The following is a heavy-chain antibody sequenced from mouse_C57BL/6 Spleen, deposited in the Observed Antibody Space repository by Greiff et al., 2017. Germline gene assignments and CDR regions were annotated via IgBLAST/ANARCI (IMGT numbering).Heavy chain of an antibody. CDR3: AIERGYYGRSYDYFDY. Sequence: QVQLQQPGAELVKPGASVKVSCKASGYTFTSYWMNWVKQRPGQGLEWIGRIHPSDSDTNYNQKFKGKATLTVDKSSSPAYMQLRSLTSEDSAVYYCAIERGYYGRSYDYFDYWGQGTTLTVSS. V-gene: IGHV1-74*01. CDR1: GYTFTSYW. J-gene: IGHJ2*01. D-gene: IGHD1-1*01. CDR2: IHPSDSDT.